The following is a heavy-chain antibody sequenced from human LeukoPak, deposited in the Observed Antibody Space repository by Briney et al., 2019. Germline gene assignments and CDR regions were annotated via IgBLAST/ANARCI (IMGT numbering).Heavy chain of an antibody. Sequence: ASVKVSCKASGYTFTSYDINWVRQATGEGLEWMGWMNPNSGNTGYAQKFQGRVTMTRNTSISTAYMELSSLRSEDTAVYYCARGHMVRGVKGYGMDVWGQGTTVTVSS. CDR1: GYTFTSYD. D-gene: IGHD3-10*01. CDR3: ARGHMVRGVKGYGMDV. CDR2: MNPNSGNT. V-gene: IGHV1-8*01. J-gene: IGHJ6*02.